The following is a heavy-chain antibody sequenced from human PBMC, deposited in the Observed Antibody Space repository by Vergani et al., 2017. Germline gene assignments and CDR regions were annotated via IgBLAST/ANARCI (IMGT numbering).Heavy chain of an antibody. CDR2: IYHSGST. V-gene: IGHV4-30-2*01. Sequence: QLQLPESGSGLVKPSQTLSLTCAVSGGSISSGGYSWSWIRQPPGKGLEWIGYIYHSGSTYYNPSLKSRVTISVDRSKNQFSLKLSSVTAADTAVYYCARGSNGGSGSFFNWFDPWGQGTLVTVSS. J-gene: IGHJ5*02. CDR3: ARGSNGGSGSFFNWFDP. CDR1: GGSISSGGYS. D-gene: IGHD3-10*01.